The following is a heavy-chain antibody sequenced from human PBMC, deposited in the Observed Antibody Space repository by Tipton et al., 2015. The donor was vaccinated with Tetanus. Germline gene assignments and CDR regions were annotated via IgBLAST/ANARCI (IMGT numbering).Heavy chain of an antibody. CDR2: IWPGDSTA. CDR1: GYTFNTYW. Sequence: QLVQSGPEVKKPGDSLNISCKASGYTFNTYWIAWVRQRPGRGLEWMGIIWPGDSTARYSPSFQGHVTISVDKSATTTYLQWDTLKASDTATYYCARHWSKAFASSFDPWGQGTLVIVSS. CDR3: ARHWSKAFASSFDP. V-gene: IGHV5-51*01. D-gene: IGHD6-13*01. J-gene: IGHJ5*02.